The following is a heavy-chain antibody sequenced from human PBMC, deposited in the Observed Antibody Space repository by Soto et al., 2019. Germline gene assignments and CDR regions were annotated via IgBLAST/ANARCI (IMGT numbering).Heavy chain of an antibody. V-gene: IGHV5-51*01. CDR2: IYPGDSDT. Sequence: GESLKISCKGSGYSFTSYWIGWVRQMPGKGLEWMGIIYPGDSDTRYSPSFQGQVTISADKSISTAYLQWSSLKASDTAMYYCARTNLGYYYDSSGYPLAFDIWGQGTMGTGS. CDR3: ARTNLGYYYDSSGYPLAFDI. J-gene: IGHJ3*02. D-gene: IGHD3-22*01. CDR1: GYSFTSYW.